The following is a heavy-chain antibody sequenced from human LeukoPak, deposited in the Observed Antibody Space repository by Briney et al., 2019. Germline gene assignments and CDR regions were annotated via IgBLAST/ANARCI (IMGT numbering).Heavy chain of an antibody. Sequence: VKVSCKASGGTFSRYALSLVRLAPGQGLEWMGRIIPMIGITNYAQSFQGRVTITADKTTNTAYMALSSLRAEDTAIYYCARLTDCLADSVIGYWGEGTLITVSS. V-gene: IGHV1-69*04. CDR1: GGTFSRYA. J-gene: IGHJ1*01. CDR2: IIPMIGIT. D-gene: IGHD1-14*01. CDR3: ARLTDCLADSVIGY.